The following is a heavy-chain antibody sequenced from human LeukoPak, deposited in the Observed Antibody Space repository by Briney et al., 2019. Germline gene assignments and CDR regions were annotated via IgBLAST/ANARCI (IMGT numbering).Heavy chain of an antibody. J-gene: IGHJ3*02. CDR1: GFTFSSYA. Sequence: PGGSLTLSCAASGFTFSSYAMHWVRQAPGKGLEWVAVISYDGSNKYYADSVKGRFTISRDNSKNTLYLQMNSLRAEDTAVYYCARDSIAEDLAFDIWGQGTMVTVSS. CDR2: ISYDGSNK. CDR3: ARDSIAEDLAFDI. V-gene: IGHV3-30-3*01. D-gene: IGHD2-21*01.